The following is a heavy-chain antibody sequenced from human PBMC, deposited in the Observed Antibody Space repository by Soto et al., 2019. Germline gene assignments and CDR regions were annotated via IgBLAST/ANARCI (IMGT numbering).Heavy chain of an antibody. V-gene: IGHV1-69*02. CDR2: IIPILGIA. CDR3: ANDLRGYSGYDSGGN. D-gene: IGHD5-12*01. J-gene: IGHJ4*02. CDR1: VGTFSSYT. Sequence: GASVKVSCKASVGTFSSYTISWVRQDTGQGLEWMGRIIPILGIANYAQKFQGRVTITADKSTSTAYMELSSLRSEDTAVYYCANDLRGYSGYDSGGNWGQGTLVTVSS.